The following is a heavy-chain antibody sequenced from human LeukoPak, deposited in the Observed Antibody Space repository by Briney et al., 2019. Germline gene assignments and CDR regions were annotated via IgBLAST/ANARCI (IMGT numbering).Heavy chain of an antibody. V-gene: IGHV3-66*01. CDR2: IYGGGST. CDR1: GFTVSSNY. D-gene: IGHD6-19*01. Sequence: GGSLRLSCAASGFTVSSNYMSWVRQAPGKGLEWVSVIYGGGSTYYADSVKGRFTISRDNSKNTLYLQMNSLRAEDTAVYYCARAQKGYSSGWYGGDYFDYWGQGTLVTVPS. CDR3: ARAQKGYSSGWYGGDYFDY. J-gene: IGHJ4*02.